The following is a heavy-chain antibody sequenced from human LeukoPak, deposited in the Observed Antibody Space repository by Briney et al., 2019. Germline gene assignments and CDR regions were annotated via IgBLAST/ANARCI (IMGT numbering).Heavy chain of an antibody. D-gene: IGHD1-1*01. CDR2: INPSGGST. CDR3: ARTPHPGTDAFDI. V-gene: IGHV1-46*01. J-gene: IGHJ3*02. CDR1: GYTFTSYY. Sequence: ASVKVSCKASGYTFTSYYMHWVRQAPGQGLEWMGIINPSGGSTSYAQKFQGRVTMTRDMSTSTVYMELSSLRSDDTAVYYCARTPHPGTDAFDIWGQGTMVTVSS.